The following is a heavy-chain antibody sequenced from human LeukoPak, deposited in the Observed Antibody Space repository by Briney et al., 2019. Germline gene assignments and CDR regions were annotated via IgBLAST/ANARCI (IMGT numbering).Heavy chain of an antibody. CDR2: MNPNSGNT. V-gene: IGHV1-8*01. Sequence: GASVKVSCKASGYTFTSYDINWVRQATGQWLEWMGWMNPNSGNTGYAQKFQGGVTMTRNTSISTAYMELSSLRSEDTAVYYCARFPGLLWFGELLDAFDIWGQGTMVTVSS. CDR3: ARFPGLLWFGELLDAFDI. J-gene: IGHJ3*02. D-gene: IGHD3-10*01. CDR1: GYTFTSYD.